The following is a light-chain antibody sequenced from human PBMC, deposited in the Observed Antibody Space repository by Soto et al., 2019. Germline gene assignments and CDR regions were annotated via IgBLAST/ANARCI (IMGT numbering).Light chain of an antibody. CDR3: QQRNVRPPIT. CDR2: DST. V-gene: IGKV3-11*01. Sequence: VLTQSAATLSLTPGERATLSCRASQSIHTSLAWYQQKSGKPPRLVIYDSTLRANGVPDRFGGSRSGTEFTLTINSLEPEDFAVYYCQQRNVRPPITFGQGTRLEI. CDR1: QSIHTS. J-gene: IGKJ5*01.